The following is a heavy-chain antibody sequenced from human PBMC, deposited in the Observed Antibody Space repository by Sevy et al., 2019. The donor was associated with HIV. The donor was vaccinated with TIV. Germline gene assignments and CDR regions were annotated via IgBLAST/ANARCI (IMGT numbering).Heavy chain of an antibody. Sequence: GGSLRLSCAASGFTVSSNYMSWVRQAPGKGLEWVSVIYSGGSTYYADSVKGRFTISRDNSKNTLYLQMNSLRAEDTAVYYCARGTYYYGSGSSSPPASALDYWGQGTLVTVSS. D-gene: IGHD3-10*01. CDR3: ARGTYYYGSGSSSPPASALDY. J-gene: IGHJ4*02. CDR1: GFTVSSNY. CDR2: IYSGGST. V-gene: IGHV3-53*01.